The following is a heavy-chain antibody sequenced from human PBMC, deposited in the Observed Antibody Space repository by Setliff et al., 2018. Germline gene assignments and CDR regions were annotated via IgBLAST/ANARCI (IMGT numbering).Heavy chain of an antibody. V-gene: IGHV4-39*07. J-gene: IGHJ6*03. CDR2: TYYSGST. Sequence: TSETLSLTCTVSGGSISSSSYYWGWIRQPPGKGLEWIGSTYYSGSTYYNPSLKSRVTISVDTSKNQFSLKLSTVTAADTAVYYCARAEYYYGSGSFHPYYMDVWGQGTTVTVSS. CDR1: GGSISSSSYY. D-gene: IGHD3-10*01. CDR3: ARAEYYYGSGSFHPYYMDV.